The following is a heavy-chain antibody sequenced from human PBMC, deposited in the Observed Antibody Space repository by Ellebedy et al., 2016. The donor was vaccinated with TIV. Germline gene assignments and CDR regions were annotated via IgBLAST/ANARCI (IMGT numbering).Heavy chain of an antibody. Sequence: PGGSLRLSCAASGFTFSSYAMNWVRQAPGKGLEWVSYIDGSCGFIKYADSVKGRFTISRDNAKNSLYLQMNSLRAEDTAVYYCARVSSGSYKTDFDYWGQGILVTVSS. V-gene: IGHV3-21*01. D-gene: IGHD1-26*01. CDR2: IDGSCGFI. CDR1: GFTFSSYA. J-gene: IGHJ4*02. CDR3: ARVSSGSYKTDFDY.